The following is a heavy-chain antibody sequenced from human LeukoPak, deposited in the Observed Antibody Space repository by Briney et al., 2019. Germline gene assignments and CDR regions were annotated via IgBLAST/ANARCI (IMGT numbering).Heavy chain of an antibody. J-gene: IGHJ4*02. CDR2: IYTSGTT. CDR3: AREFQY. V-gene: IGHV4-61*02. CDR1: GDSISSGSYY. Sequence: SETLSLTCTGSGDSISSGSYYWSWIRQPAGKGLEWVGRIYTSGTTNYNPSLKSRVTISVDTSKNQFSLKLNSVTAADTAVYYCAREFQYWGQGTLVTVSS.